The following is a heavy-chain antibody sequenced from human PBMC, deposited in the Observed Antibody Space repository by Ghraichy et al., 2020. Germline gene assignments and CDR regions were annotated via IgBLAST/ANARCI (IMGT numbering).Heavy chain of an antibody. Sequence: GGSLRLSCAASGFTFSRHWMSWVRQSPGKGLEWVASIKSDGSDIFYVDSVKGRFTISRDNAKNSVSMEMNSLGVEDTSVYYCARDPYGDYKYGGTDYWGQRTLVGVSS. CDR2: IKSDGSDI. D-gene: IGHD4-17*01. CDR3: ARDPYGDYKYGGTDY. J-gene: IGHJ4*02. CDR1: GFTFSRHW. V-gene: IGHV3-7*01.